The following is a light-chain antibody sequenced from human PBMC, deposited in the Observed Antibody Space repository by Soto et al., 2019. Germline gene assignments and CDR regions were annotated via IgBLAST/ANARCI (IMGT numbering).Light chain of an antibody. CDR2: GAS. CDR3: QQYDNWPPIT. CDR1: QSVSSSY. J-gene: IGKJ5*01. V-gene: IGKV3D-7*01. Sequence: PGERVTLSCRASQSVSSSYLTWYQQKPCQAPRLLIYGASTRATGIPARFSGSGSGTDFTLTINSLQSEDFAVYYCQQYDNWPPITFGQGTRLEIK.